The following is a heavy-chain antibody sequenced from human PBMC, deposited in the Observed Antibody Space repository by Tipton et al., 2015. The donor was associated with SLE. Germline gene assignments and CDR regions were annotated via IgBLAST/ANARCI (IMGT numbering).Heavy chain of an antibody. J-gene: IGHJ4*02. CDR1: GGSITSIHH. CDR2: IFHTGST. D-gene: IGHD1-14*01. Sequence: TLSLTCSVSGGSITSIHHWSWVRQPPGKGLEWTGEIFHTGSTNYNPSLKGRVTMSVDKSNNQFSLTLSSVTAADTAVYYCARDSAGITLDYWGQGALVTVSS. CDR3: ARDSAGITLDY. V-gene: IGHV4-4*02.